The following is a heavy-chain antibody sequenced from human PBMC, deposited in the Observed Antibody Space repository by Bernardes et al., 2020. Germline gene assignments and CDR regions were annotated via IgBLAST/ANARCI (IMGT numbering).Heavy chain of an antibody. CDR3: ARSTRENVVVVPAVDY. CDR1: GYTFKYYA. J-gene: IGHJ4*02. D-gene: IGHD2-2*01. CDR2: INTKTGNP. V-gene: IGHV7-4-1*02. Sequence: ASVKVSCKASGYTFKYYAMNWVRQAPGQGLEWMGWINTKTGNPTYAQDFTGRFVFSLDTSVSTAYLQISSLKAEDTAVYYCARSTRENVVVVPAVDYWGRGTLVTVSS.